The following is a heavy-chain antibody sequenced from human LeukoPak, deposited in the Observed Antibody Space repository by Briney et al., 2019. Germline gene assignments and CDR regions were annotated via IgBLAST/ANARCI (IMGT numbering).Heavy chain of an antibody. CDR2: INAGNGNT. D-gene: IGHD3-10*01. CDR3: ARGKWFGELSHFDY. Sequence: PGGSLRLSCAASGFTFTSYAMHWVRQAPGQRLECMGWINAGNGNTKYSQKFQGRVTITRDTSASTAYMELSSLRSEDTAVYYCARGKWFGELSHFDYWGQGTLVTVSS. V-gene: IGHV1-3*01. CDR1: GFTFTSYA. J-gene: IGHJ4*02.